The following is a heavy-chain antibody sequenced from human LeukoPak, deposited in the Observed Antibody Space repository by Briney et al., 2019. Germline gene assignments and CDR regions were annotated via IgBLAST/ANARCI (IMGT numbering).Heavy chain of an antibody. CDR1: GGSISSGGYY. D-gene: IGHD6-13*01. V-gene: IGHV4-31*03. CDR2: IYYSGST. Sequence: SQTLSLTCTVSGGSISSGGYYWSWIRQHPGKGLEWIGYIYYSGSTYYNPSLKSRVTISVDTSKNQFSLKLSSVTAADTAVYYCARLDTAAGTIDYWGQGTLVTVSS. J-gene: IGHJ4*02. CDR3: ARLDTAAGTIDY.